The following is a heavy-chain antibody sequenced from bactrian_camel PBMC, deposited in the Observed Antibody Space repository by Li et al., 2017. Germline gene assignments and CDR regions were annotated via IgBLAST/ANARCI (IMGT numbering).Heavy chain of an antibody. D-gene: IGHD7*01. CDR2: IAAAGGET. V-gene: IGHV3-2*01. J-gene: IGHJ4*01. CDR3: AAGGVRQLHCNWFSATRLAR. CDR1: GDTYRSHC. Sequence: HVQLVESGGGSVQVGGSLTLSCAVPGDTYRSHCIGWFRQRQAAGDDRGAVGSIAAAGGETWYDDSVKGRFTISKDNAKNTLYLQMNSLKPEDTAMYYCAAGGVRQLHCNWFSATRLARGGQGTQVTVS.